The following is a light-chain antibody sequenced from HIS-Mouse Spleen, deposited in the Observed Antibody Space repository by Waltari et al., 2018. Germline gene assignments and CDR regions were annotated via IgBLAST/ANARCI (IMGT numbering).Light chain of an antibody. CDR1: SSNIGSNT. CDR2: SNN. J-gene: IGLJ3*02. V-gene: IGLV1-44*01. CDR3: AAWDDSLNGWV. Sequence: QSVLTQPPSASGTPGQRVTISCSVSSSNIGSNTVTWYQQLPGTAPKLLIYSNNQRPSGVPDRFSGSQAGTSASLAISGLQSEDEADYYCAAWDDSLNGWVFGGGTKLTVL.